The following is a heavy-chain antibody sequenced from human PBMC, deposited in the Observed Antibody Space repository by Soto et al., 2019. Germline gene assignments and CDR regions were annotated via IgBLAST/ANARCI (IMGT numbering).Heavy chain of an antibody. Sequence: PSETLSLTCTVSGGSISSGGYYWSWIRQHPGKGLEWIGYIYYSGSTYYNPSLKSRVTISVDTSKNQFSLKLSSVTAADTAVYYCARRERQQPRGYNWFDPWGQGTLVTVSS. CDR3: ARRERQQPRGYNWFDP. CDR2: IYYSGST. CDR1: GGSISSGGYY. D-gene: IGHD6-13*01. V-gene: IGHV4-31*03. J-gene: IGHJ5*02.